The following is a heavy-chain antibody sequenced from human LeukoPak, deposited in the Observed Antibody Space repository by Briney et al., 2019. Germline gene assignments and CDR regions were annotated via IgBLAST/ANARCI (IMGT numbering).Heavy chain of an antibody. Sequence: SETLSLTCTVSGGSISSDCWSWFRQPPGKGLEWIGNVYYSGSANYNPTLRSRVTISVDTSKNQFSLKLSSVTTADTAVYYCARPGRYTYWYFDLWGRGTLVTVSS. V-gene: IGHV4-59*01. D-gene: IGHD1-26*01. J-gene: IGHJ2*01. CDR1: GGSISSDC. CDR3: ARPGRYTYWYFDL. CDR2: VYYSGSA.